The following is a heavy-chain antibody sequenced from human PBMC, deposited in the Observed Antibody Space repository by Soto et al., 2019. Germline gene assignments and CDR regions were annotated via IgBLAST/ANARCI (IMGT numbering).Heavy chain of an antibody. D-gene: IGHD3-22*01. CDR1: GGTFSSYA. V-gene: IGHV1-69*12. CDR3: ARDGSRYAVPLDY. J-gene: IGHJ4*02. Sequence: QVQLVQSGAEVKKPGSSVKVSCKASGGTFSSYAISWVRQAPGQGLEWMGGIIPIFGTANYAQKFQGRVTLAADEPTSTAYMERSSLRSEDTAVYYCARDGSRYAVPLDYWGQGTLVTVSS. CDR2: IIPIFGTA.